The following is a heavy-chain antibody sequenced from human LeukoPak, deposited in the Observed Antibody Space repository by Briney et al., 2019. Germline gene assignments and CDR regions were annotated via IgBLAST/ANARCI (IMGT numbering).Heavy chain of an antibody. D-gene: IGHD3-10*01. CDR1: GFTFSTYG. J-gene: IGHJ4*02. CDR2: IWNDGSNK. Sequence: GGSLRLSCAASGFTFSTYGMHWVRQAPGKRLEWVAVIWNDGSNKYYADSVKGRFTISRDNSKSTLYLQMNSLRAEDTAVYSCARASGPFDYWGQGTLVTVSS. V-gene: IGHV3-33*01. CDR3: ARASGPFDY.